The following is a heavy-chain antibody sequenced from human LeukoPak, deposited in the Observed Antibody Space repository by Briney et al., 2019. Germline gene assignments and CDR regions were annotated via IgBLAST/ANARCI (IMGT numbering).Heavy chain of an antibody. D-gene: IGHD6-13*01. CDR2: IYPGDSDT. J-gene: IGHJ1*01. V-gene: IGHV5-51*01. CDR3: ARHGGDSSSRGYFQH. Sequence: GESLKISCKGSGYGFTSYWIGWVRQMPGKGLEWMGIIYPGDSDTRYSPSFQGQVTISADKSISTAYLQWSSLKASDTAMYYCARHGGDSSSRGYFQHWGQGTLVTVSS. CDR1: GYGFTSYW.